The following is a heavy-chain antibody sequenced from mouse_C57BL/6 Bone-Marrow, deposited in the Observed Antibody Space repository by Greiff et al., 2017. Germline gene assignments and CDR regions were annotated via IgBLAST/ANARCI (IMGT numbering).Heavy chain of an antibody. CDR3: ARWGDY. CDR1: GYSFTGYY. V-gene: IGHV1-42*01. Sequence: EVQLQQSGPELVKPGASVKISCKASGYSFTGYYMNWVKQSPEKSLEWIGEINPSTGGTTYNQKFKANATLTVDKSSSTAYMQLKSLTSEDSAVYYCARWGDYWGQGTTLTVSS. CDR2: INPSTGGT. J-gene: IGHJ2*01.